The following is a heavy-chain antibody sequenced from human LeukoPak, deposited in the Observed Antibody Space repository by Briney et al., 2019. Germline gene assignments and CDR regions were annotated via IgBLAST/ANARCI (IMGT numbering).Heavy chain of an antibody. V-gene: IGHV3-73*01. CDR1: GFTFSGSA. D-gene: IGHD2-21*01. CDR2: IRSKANSYAT. Sequence: GGSLRPSCAASGFTFSGSAMHWVRQASGKGLEWVGRIRSKANSYATAYAASVKGRFTISRDDSKNTAYLQMNSLKTEDTAVYYCAKFLPTHIVVANYYFDYWGQGTLVTVSS. J-gene: IGHJ4*02. CDR3: AKFLPTHIVVANYYFDY.